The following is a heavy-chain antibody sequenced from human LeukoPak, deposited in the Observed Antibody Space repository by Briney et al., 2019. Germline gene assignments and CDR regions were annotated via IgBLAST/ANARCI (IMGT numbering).Heavy chain of an antibody. CDR3: ARGIEAGVDY. D-gene: IGHD6-25*01. V-gene: IGHV1-8*02. Sequence: ASVKVSCKTSGYTFTNYDIKWVRQATGHGLEWLGWMSPGSGYTGYAQKFQGRITMTRDISITTAYVELSSLRSEDTAVYYCARGIEAGVDYWGQGTLVTVPS. J-gene: IGHJ4*02. CDR2: MSPGSGYT. CDR1: GYTFTNYD.